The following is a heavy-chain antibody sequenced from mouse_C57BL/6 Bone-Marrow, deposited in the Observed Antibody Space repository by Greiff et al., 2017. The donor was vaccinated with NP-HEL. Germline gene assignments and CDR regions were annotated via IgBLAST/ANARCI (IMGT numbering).Heavy chain of an antibody. CDR1: GFTFTDYY. V-gene: IGHV7-3*01. D-gene: IGHD1-1*01. CDR3: ARYGYYGSYAY. Sequence: EVMLVESGGGLVQPGGSLSLSCAASGFTFTDYYMSWVRQPPGKALEWLGFIRNKANGYTTEYSASVKGRFTISRDNSQSILYLQMNALRAEDSATYYCARYGYYGSYAYWGQGTLVTVSA. CDR2: IRNKANGYTT. J-gene: IGHJ3*01.